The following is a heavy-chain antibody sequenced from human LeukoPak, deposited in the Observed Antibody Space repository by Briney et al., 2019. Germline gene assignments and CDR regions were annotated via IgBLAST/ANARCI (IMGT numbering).Heavy chain of an antibody. V-gene: IGHV3-33*01. CDR3: ARGGRDYDSSGYYYFDY. Sequence: GGSLRLSCAASGFTFSSYGMPWVRQAPGKGLEWVAVIWYDGSNKYYADSVKGRFTISRDNSKNTLYLQMNSLRAEDTAVYYCARGGRDYDSSGYYYFDYWGQGTLVTVSS. CDR1: GFTFSSYG. J-gene: IGHJ4*02. CDR2: IWYDGSNK. D-gene: IGHD3-22*01.